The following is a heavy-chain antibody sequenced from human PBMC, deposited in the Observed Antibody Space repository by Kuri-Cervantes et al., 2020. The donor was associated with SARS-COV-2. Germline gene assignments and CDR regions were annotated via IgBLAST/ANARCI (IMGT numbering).Heavy chain of an antibody. V-gene: IGHV3-21*01. CDR1: GGSISSSS. CDR3: ARDRDGYSSSWYGGYYYGMDV. Sequence: GGSLRLSCTVSGGSISSSSYYWGWIRQPPGKGLEWVSSTSSSSSYIYYADSVKGRFTISRDNAKNSLYLQMNSLRAEDTAVYYCARDRDGYSSSWYGGYYYGMDVWGQGTTVTVSS. J-gene: IGHJ6*02. CDR2: TSSSSSYI. D-gene: IGHD6-13*01.